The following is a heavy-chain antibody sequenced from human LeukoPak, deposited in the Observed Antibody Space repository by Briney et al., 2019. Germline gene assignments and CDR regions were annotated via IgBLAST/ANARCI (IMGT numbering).Heavy chain of an antibody. CDR1: GFTFSSYA. V-gene: IGHV3-23*01. CDR3: AKGSSGSYHWGAFDI. D-gene: IGHD1-26*01. J-gene: IGHJ3*02. Sequence: PGGSLRLSCAASGFTFSSYAMSWVRQAPGKGLEWVSAISGSGGSTYYADSVKGRFTISRDNSKNTLYLQMNSLRADDTAVYYCAKGSSGSYHWGAFDIWGQGTMVTVSS. CDR2: ISGSGGST.